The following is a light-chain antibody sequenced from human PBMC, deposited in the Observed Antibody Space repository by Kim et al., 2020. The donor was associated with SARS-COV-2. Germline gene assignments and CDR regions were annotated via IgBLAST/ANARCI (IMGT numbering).Light chain of an antibody. Sequence: PGKTARITWGGNSIGSKSVHWYRQKPGQAPVLVISYDSDRPSGIPERFSGSNSGNSATLTISRVEAGDEADYYCQVWDSSSDHRVVFGGGTQLTVL. CDR3: QVWDSSSDHRVV. CDR2: YDS. CDR1: SIGSKS. V-gene: IGLV3-21*04. J-gene: IGLJ2*01.